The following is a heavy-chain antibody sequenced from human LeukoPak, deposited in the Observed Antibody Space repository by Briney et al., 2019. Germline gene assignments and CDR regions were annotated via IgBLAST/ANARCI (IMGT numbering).Heavy chain of an antibody. CDR3: ARSMDIVATITQGY. CDR2: INPNSGGK. CDR1: GCTYTGYY. D-gene: IGHD5-12*01. V-gene: IGHV1-2*02. Sequence: ASVKVSCKASGCTYTGYYRHAVRQAPGQGGEGMGWINPNSGGKNYEQKYKGRVTMTRDTSISTAYMELRRLRSDDTAVYYGARSMDIVATITQGYWGQGTLVTVSS. J-gene: IGHJ4*02.